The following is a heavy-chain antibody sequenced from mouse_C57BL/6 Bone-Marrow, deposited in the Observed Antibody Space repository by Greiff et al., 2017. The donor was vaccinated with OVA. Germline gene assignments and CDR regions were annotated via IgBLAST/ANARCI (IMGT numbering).Heavy chain of an antibody. CDR1: GYSFTGYY. CDR3: AKTGLSWFAY. Sequence: VQLQQSGPELVKPGASVKISCKASGYSFTGYYMNWVKQSPEKSLEWIGEINPSTGGTTYNQKFKAKATLTVDKSSSTAYMQLKSLTSEDSAVYYCAKTGLSWFAYWGQGTLVTVSA. J-gene: IGHJ3*01. V-gene: IGHV1-42*01. CDR2: INPSTGGT.